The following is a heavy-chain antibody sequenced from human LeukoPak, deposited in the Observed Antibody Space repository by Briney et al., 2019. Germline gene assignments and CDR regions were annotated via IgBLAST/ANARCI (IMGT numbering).Heavy chain of an antibody. V-gene: IGHV4-59*01. CDR1: GGSISSYY. D-gene: IGHD3-22*01. Sequence: SETLSLTCTASGGSISSYYWSWIRQPPGKGLEWIGYIYYSGSTNYNPSLKSRVTISVDTSKNQFSLKLSSVTAADTAVYYCARGSPGSSGYYYGYWGQGTLVTVSS. J-gene: IGHJ4*02. CDR2: IYYSGST. CDR3: ARGSPGSSGYYYGY.